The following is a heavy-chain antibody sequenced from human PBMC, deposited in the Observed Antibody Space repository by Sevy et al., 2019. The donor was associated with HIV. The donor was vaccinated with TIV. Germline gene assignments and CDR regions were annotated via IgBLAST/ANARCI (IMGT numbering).Heavy chain of an antibody. V-gene: IGHV1-46*01. CDR2: DKVSGGVK. CDR1: GYTFSDYR. J-gene: IGHJ4*02. Sequence: ASVKVSCKASGYTFSDYRMHWVRQAPGEGLEWIQVDKVSGGVKPIAQKFHGRLTVTRDTSTSTAYMELSSLTLEDTAVYYCATEKPGSFHFDYWGQGTLVTVSS. CDR3: ATEKPGSFHFDY. D-gene: IGHD6-13*01.